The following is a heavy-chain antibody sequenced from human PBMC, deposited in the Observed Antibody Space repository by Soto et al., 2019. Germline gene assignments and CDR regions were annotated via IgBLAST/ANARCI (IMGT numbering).Heavy chain of an antibody. J-gene: IGHJ6*02. Sequence: ASVKVSCKASGYTFTSYAMHWVRQAPGQRLEWMGWINAGNVNTKYSQKFQGRVTITRDTSASTAYMELSSLRSEDTAVYYCAGPHPDIVATIDVSLVVGDKDSSDIGTLAWREGTTVTV. CDR2: INAGNVNT. CDR3: AGPHPDIVATIDVSLVVGDKDSSDIGTLA. V-gene: IGHV1-3*01. CDR1: GYTFTSYA. D-gene: IGHD5-12*01.